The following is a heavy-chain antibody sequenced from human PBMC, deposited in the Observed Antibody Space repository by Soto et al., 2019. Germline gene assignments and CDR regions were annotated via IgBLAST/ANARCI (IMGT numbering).Heavy chain of an antibody. CDR3: ARHCEYCSGAYFGY. CDR2: IYYSGST. J-gene: IGHJ4*02. CDR1: GGSISSYY. V-gene: IGHV4-59*08. D-gene: IGHD2-15*01. Sequence: SETLSLTCTVSGGSISSYYWSWIRQSPGKGLEWIGYIYYSGSTNYNPSLKSRVSISVDTSKNQFSLKLSSVTAADTAVYYCARHCEYCSGAYFGYWGQGTLVTVSA.